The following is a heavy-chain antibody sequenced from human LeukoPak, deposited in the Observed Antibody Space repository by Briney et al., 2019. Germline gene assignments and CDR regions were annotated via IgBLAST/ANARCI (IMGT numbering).Heavy chain of an antibody. V-gene: IGHV3-23*01. D-gene: IGHD2-15*01. CDR3: SNRRVGYFYMDV. Sequence: GGSLRPSCAASGFTLCSYAMTWVRQAPGRGLEWVSGISISGDNKYYADSVKGRFTISRDNSKNTLYLQMNSLRAEDTSVYFCSNRRVGYFYMDVWGKGTTVTVSS. CDR1: GFTLCSYA. J-gene: IGHJ6*03. CDR2: ISISGDNK.